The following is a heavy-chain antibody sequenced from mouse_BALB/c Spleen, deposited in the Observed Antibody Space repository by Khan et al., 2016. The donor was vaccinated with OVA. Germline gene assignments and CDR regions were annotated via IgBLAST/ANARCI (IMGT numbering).Heavy chain of an antibody. J-gene: IGHJ4*01. V-gene: IGHV9-4*02. CDR3: ARGGAAFYRNDGGAMDY. CDR1: GYTFTTAG. CDR2: INTHSGVP. Sequence: LVESGPELKKPGETVRISCKASGYTFTTAGMQWVQKMPGKGLKWIGWINTHSGVPKYAEDFKGRFAFSLETSASIGYLQITNLKNGDTATYFCARGGAAFYRNDGGAMDYWGQGTSVTVSS. D-gene: IGHD2-14*01.